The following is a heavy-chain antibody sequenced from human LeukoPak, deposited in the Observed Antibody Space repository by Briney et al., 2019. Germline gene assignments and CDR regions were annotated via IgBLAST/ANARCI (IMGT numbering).Heavy chain of an antibody. J-gene: IGHJ4*02. D-gene: IGHD2-15*01. CDR2: IYHSANT. Sequence: SQTLSLTCTVSGGSISSSDYYWSWIRQPPGKGLEWIGYIYHSANTYYNPSLKSRVTISVDRSKNQFSLELNSVTAADTAVYYCARDLVAFDYWGQGALVIVSS. V-gene: IGHV4-30-2*01. CDR1: GGSISSSDYY. CDR3: ARDLVAFDY.